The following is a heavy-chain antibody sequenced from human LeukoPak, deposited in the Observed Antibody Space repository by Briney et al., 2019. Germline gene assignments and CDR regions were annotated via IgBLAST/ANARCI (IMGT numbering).Heavy chain of an antibody. CDR2: ISYDGSNK. CDR3: TKDDVTAGLGRY. J-gene: IGHJ4*02. V-gene: IGHV3-30*18. Sequence: GGSLRLSCAASEFTFSSYSMNWVRQAPGKGLEWVAVISYDGSNKYYADSVKGRFTISRDNSKNTLYLQMNSLRAEDTAVYYCTKDDVTAGLGRYWGQGTLVTVSS. D-gene: IGHD5-18*01. CDR1: EFTFSSYS.